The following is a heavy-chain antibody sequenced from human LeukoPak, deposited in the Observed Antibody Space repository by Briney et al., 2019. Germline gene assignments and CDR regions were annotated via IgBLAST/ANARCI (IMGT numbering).Heavy chain of an antibody. Sequence: SETLSLTCTVSGDSISNYYWSWIRQPAGKGLEWIGRIYTSGSTNYNPSLKSRVTISVDTSKNQFSLKLSSVTAADTAVYYCARDSVTTGYYYMDVWGKGTTVTISS. CDR2: IYTSGST. CDR1: GDSISNYY. J-gene: IGHJ6*03. CDR3: ARDSVTTGYYYMDV. V-gene: IGHV4-4*07. D-gene: IGHD4-17*01.